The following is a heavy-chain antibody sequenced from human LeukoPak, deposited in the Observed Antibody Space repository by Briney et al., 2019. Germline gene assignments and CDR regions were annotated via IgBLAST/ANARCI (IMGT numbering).Heavy chain of an antibody. D-gene: IGHD6-13*01. V-gene: IGHV3-23*01. CDR3: AKDLYSSNCSVDVFDI. CDR1: GFTFSSYA. Sequence: PGGSLRLSCAASGFTFSSYAMSWVRQAPGKGLEWVSSISGAGGSTYYADSVKGRFTISRDDSKSTLYLQMNRLRAEDTAVYYCAKDLYSSNCSVDVFDIWGQGTMVTVSS. CDR2: ISGAGGST. J-gene: IGHJ3*02.